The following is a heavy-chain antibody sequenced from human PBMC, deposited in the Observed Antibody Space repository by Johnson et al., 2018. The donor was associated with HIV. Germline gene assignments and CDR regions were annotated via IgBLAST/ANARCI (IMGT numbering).Heavy chain of an antibody. D-gene: IGHD3-16*01. J-gene: IGHJ3*02. CDR3: ARDLLRMTQWGNAFEM. CDR2: INWNGGST. Sequence: VQLVESGGGVVRPGGSLRLSCAASGFTFDDYGMSWVRQVPGKGLEWVSGINWNGGSTGYADSVKGRFTISRDNAKNSLYLQMNSLRAVDTALYYCARDLLRMTQWGNAFEMWGQGTMVTVSP. CDR1: GFTFDDYG. V-gene: IGHV3-20*04.